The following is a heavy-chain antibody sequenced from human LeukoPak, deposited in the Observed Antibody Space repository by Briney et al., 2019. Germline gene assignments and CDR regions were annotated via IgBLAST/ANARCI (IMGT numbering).Heavy chain of an antibody. D-gene: IGHD6-19*01. CDR1: GFTFSSYA. Sequence: GGSQRLSCAPSGFTFSSYAMTWVRQAPGKGLEWVSTISSSGYSTYYADSVKGRFTISRDNSKNTLYLQLNSLRAEDTTVYYCAKTTYASNSSGWYNHFDYWGQGTLVTVSS. CDR3: AKTTYASNSSGWYNHFDY. V-gene: IGHV3-23*01. J-gene: IGHJ4*02. CDR2: ISSSGYST.